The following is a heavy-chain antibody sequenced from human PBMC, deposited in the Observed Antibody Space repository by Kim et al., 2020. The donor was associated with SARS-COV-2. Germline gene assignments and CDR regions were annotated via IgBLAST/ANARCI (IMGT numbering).Heavy chain of an antibody. CDR3: ASTRPRFPCCSGGSCYSGYYYYGMDV. Sequence: SETLSLTCTVSGGSVSSGSYYWSWIRQPPGKGLEWIGYIYYSGSTNYNPSLKSRVTISVDTSKNQFSLKLSSVTAADTAVYYCASTRPRFPCCSGGSCYSGYYYYGMDVWGQGTTVTVSS. D-gene: IGHD2-15*01. V-gene: IGHV4-61*01. CDR2: IYYSGST. J-gene: IGHJ6*02. CDR1: GGSVSSGSYY.